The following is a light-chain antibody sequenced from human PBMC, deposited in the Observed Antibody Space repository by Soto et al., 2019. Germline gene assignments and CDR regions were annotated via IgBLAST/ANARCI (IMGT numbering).Light chain of an antibody. J-gene: IGLJ3*02. CDR3: SSYTSSITWV. V-gene: IGLV2-14*01. CDR2: EVS. CDR1: SSDVGGYNS. Sequence: QSVLTQPASVSGSPGQSITISCTGTSSDVGGYNSVSWYQKNPGKAPKLMIYEVSNRPSGVSNRFSGSKSGNTASLTISGLQAEDEADYYCSSYTSSITWVFGGGTKLTVL.